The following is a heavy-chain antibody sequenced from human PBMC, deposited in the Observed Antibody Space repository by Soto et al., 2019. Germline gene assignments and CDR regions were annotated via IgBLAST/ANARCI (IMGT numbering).Heavy chain of an antibody. CDR3: ASLIQFNFYGSPASGMDV. CDR1: GFTFSSYS. Sequence: PGGSLRLSCAASGFTFSSYSMNWVRQAPGKGLEWVSYISSSSSTIYYADSVKGRFTISRDNAKNSLYLQMNSLRAEDTAVYYCASLIQFNFYGSPASGMDVWGQGTTVTVSS. J-gene: IGHJ6*02. CDR2: ISSSSSTI. D-gene: IGHD3-10*01. V-gene: IGHV3-48*01.